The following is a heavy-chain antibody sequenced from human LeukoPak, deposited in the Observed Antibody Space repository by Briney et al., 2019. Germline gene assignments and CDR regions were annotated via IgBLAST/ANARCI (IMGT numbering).Heavy chain of an antibody. V-gene: IGHV7-4-1*02. CDR3: ARGGAPIYEYSSSSPPDY. CDR2: INTNTGNP. Sequence: ASVKVSCKASGYTFTSCAMNWVRQAPGQGLEWMGWINTNTGNPTYAQGFTGRFVFSLDTSVSTAYLQISSLKAEDTAVYYCARGGAPIYEYSSSSPPDYWGQGTLVTVSS. CDR1: GYTFTSCA. J-gene: IGHJ4*02. D-gene: IGHD6-6*01.